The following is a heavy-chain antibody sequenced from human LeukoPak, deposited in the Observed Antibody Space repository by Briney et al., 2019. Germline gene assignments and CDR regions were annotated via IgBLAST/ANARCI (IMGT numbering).Heavy chain of an antibody. Sequence: SESLSLTCTVSGGPVSSASYYWNWVRQPPGNGLEWIGHIYYRESTNYTPSLKSRVTISVDTSKNQFSLKLSSVTAADTAVYYCARSRDFWSGSLFDYWGQGTLVTVSS. CDR1: GGPVSSASYY. J-gene: IGHJ4*02. CDR2: IYYREST. D-gene: IGHD3-3*01. V-gene: IGHV4-61*01. CDR3: ARSRDFWSGSLFDY.